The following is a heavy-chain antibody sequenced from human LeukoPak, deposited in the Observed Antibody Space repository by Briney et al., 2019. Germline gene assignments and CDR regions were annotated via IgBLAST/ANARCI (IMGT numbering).Heavy chain of an antibody. CDR3: ARDRAGSSSWYASYDN. Sequence: SQTLSLTCAVSGASITSGSSYWSWIRQPAGKGLEWIGRVYTSGSTNYNPSLQSRVTITVDTSKNQFSLKLSSVPAADMAVYYCARDRAGSSSWYASYDNWGQGTLATVSS. CDR2: VYTSGST. CDR1: GASITSGSSY. D-gene: IGHD6-13*01. J-gene: IGHJ4*02. V-gene: IGHV4-61*02.